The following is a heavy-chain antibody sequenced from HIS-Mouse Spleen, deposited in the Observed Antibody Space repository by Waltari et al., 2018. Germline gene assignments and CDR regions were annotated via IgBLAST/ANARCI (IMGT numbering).Heavy chain of an antibody. Sequence: QLQLQESGPGLVKPSETLSLTCTVSGGSISSSSYYWGWIRQPPGRGLGWIGSIYYSGSTYYNPSLTSRVTISVDSSKNQFSMKLSSVTAADTAVYYCAREIPYSSSWYDWYFDLGGRGTLVTVSS. V-gene: IGHV4-39*07. J-gene: IGHJ2*01. CDR1: GGSISSSSYY. D-gene: IGHD6-13*01. CDR2: IYYSGST. CDR3: AREIPYSSSWYDWYFDL.